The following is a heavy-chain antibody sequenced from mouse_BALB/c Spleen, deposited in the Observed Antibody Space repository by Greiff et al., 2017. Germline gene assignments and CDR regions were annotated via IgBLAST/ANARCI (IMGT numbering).Heavy chain of an antibody. CDR2: ISYSGST. CDR3: ARGMITTGWYFDV. CDR1: GYSITSDYA. J-gene: IGHJ1*01. D-gene: IGHD2-4*01. Sequence: EVKLQQSGPGLVKPSQSLSLTCTVTGYSITSDYAWNWIRQFPGNKLEWMGYISYSGSTSYNPSLKSRISITRDTSKNQFFLQLNSVTTEDTATYHCARGMITTGWYFDVWGAGTTVTVSS. V-gene: IGHV3-2*02.